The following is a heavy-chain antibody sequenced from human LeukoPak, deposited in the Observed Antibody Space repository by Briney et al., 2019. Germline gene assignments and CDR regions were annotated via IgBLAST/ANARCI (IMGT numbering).Heavy chain of an antibody. Sequence: SETLSLTCTVSGGSISSSSYYWGWIRQPPGKGLEWIGSIYYSGSTYYNPSLKSRVTISVDTSKNQFSLKLSSVTAADTAVYYRARDSRKVPAAILNYMDVWGKGTTVTVSS. CDR1: GGSISSSSYY. CDR3: ARDSRKVPAAILNYMDV. D-gene: IGHD2-2*01. V-gene: IGHV4-39*07. J-gene: IGHJ6*03. CDR2: IYYSGST.